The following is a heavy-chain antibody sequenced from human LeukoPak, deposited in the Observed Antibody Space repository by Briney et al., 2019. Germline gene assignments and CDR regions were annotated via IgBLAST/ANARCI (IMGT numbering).Heavy chain of an antibody. V-gene: IGHV3-74*01. J-gene: IGHJ4*02. CDR1: GFTFSNYW. CDR2: INSDASVT. CDR3: ARHHTASDN. Sequence: PGGSLRLSCAASGFTFSNYWMHWVRQTPGKGLVWVSRINSDASVTTYADSVKGRFTISRDNAKNTLFLQMTSLRAEDTAVYYCARHHTASDNWGQGTLVTVSS. D-gene: IGHD4-17*01.